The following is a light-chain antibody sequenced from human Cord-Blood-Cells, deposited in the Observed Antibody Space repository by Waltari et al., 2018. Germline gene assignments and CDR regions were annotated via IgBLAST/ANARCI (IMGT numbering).Light chain of an antibody. CDR1: SSDVGGYNY. CDR3: SSYTSSSTPV. Sequence: QTALTQPPSVSGSPGQSITIPCTGTSSDVGGYNYVSWYQQHPGKAPKLMSYDVSNRPAGVSKRFSGSKAGNTASLTISGLQAEDEAYYYCSSYTSSSTPVFGTGTKITVL. V-gene: IGLV2-14*01. J-gene: IGLJ1*01. CDR2: DVS.